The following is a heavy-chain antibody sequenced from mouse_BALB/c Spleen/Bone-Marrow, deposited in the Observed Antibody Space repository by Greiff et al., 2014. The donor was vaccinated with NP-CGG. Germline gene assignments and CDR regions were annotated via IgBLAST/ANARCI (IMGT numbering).Heavy chain of an antibody. CDR3: ARAAYDPYAMDY. V-gene: IGHV1S81*02. D-gene: IGHD2-3*01. J-gene: IGHJ4*01. CDR1: DYTFTSYY. Sequence: VQLQQSGAELVKPGASVKLSCKASDYTFTSYYMYWVKQRPGQGLEWIGEINPNNDGTNFNEKFKSKATLTVDKSSSTAYMQLSSLTSEDSAVYYCARAAYDPYAMDYWGQGTSVTVSS. CDR2: INPNNDGT.